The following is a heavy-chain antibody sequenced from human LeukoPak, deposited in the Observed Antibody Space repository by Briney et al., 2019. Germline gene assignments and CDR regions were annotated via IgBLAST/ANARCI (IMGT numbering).Heavy chain of an antibody. CDR3: ARDPFSGYGAGFDY. J-gene: IGHJ4*02. CDR2: ISYDGSNK. CDR1: GFTFSSYA. V-gene: IGHV3-30*04. D-gene: IGHD5-12*01. Sequence: GGSLRLSCAASGFTFSSYAMHWVRQAPGKGLEWVAVISYDGSNKYYADSVKGRFTISRDNSKNTLYLQMNSLRAEDTAVYYCARDPFSGYGAGFDYWGQGTLVTVSS.